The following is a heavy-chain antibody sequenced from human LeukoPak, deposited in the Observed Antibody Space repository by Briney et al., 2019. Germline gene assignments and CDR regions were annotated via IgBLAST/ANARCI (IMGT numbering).Heavy chain of an antibody. V-gene: IGHV3-30*02. CDR1: GFTFSSYE. CDR2: IHYDGSDK. Sequence: GGSLRLSCAASGFTFSSYEMHWVRQAPGKGLEWVAFIHYDGSDKYFADSVKGRFIISRDNSKNTLYLKMNSLRTEDTAIYYCAKILPPSAEADTVVWGQGTLVTVSS. J-gene: IGHJ4*02. CDR3: AKILPPSAEADTVV. D-gene: IGHD6-13*01.